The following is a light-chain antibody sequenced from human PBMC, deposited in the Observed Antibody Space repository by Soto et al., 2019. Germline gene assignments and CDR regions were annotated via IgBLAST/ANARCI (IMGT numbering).Light chain of an antibody. V-gene: IGLV2-14*01. Sequence: QSVLTQPASVSGSPGQSITISCTGTSSDVGIFNYVSWYQQHPGKAPKVMIYDVSNRPSGVSNRFSGSKSGNTASLSISGLQPEDEADYYCSSYTINSTLIFGGGTKLTVL. J-gene: IGLJ2*01. CDR2: DVS. CDR1: SSDVGIFNY. CDR3: SSYTINSTLI.